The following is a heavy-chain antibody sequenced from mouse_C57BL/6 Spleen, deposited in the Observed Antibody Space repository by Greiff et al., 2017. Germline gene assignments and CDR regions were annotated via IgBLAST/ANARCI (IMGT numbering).Heavy chain of an antibody. CDR3: ARSSSYDWYFDV. D-gene: IGHD1-1*01. J-gene: IGHJ1*03. CDR2: INPNNGGT. V-gene: IGHV1-26*01. Sequence: VQLQQSGPELVKPGASVKISCKASGYTFTDYYMNWVKQSHGKSLEWIGDINPNNGGTSYNQKFKGKATLTVDKSSSTAYMELRSLTSEDSAVYYCARSSSYDWYFDVWGTGTTVTVSS. CDR1: GYTFTDYY.